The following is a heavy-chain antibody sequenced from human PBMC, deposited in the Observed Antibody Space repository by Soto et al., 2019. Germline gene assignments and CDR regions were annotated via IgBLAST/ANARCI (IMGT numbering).Heavy chain of an antibody. J-gene: IGHJ6*02. CDR2: ISYDGSNK. D-gene: IGHD6-19*01. Sequence: EWVAVISYDGSNKYYADSVKGRFTISRDNSKNSLYLQMNSLRAEDTAVYYCAKDEVAGRMNYYYGMDVWGQGTTVTVSS. V-gene: IGHV3-30*18. CDR3: AKDEVAGRMNYYYGMDV.